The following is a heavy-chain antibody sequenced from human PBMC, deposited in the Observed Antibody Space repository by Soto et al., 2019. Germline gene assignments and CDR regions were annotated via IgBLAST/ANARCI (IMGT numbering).Heavy chain of an antibody. Sequence: GESLKISCKGAGYSFTSYWIGWVRQMPGKGLEWMGIIYPGDSDTRYSPSFQGQVTISADKSISTAFLRWSSLKASDTAMYYCARPNSSSWRDAFDIWGQGTMVTVSS. CDR1: GYSFTSYW. V-gene: IGHV5-51*01. D-gene: IGHD6-13*01. J-gene: IGHJ3*02. CDR3: ARPNSSSWRDAFDI. CDR2: IYPGDSDT.